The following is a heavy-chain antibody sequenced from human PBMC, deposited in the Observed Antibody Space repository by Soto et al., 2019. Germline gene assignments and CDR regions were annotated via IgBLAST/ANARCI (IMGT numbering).Heavy chain of an antibody. CDR3: ARGLTGDGCPDC. J-gene: IGHJ4*02. D-gene: IGHD7-27*01. V-gene: IGHV4-34*01. CDR1: GGSFSGYY. Sequence: PSETLSLTCAVYGGSFSGYYWSWIRQPPGKGLEWIGEINHSGSTNYNPSLKSRVTISVDTSKNQFSLKLSSVTAADTAVYYGARGLTGDGCPDCWGQGTLVTVSS. CDR2: INHSGST.